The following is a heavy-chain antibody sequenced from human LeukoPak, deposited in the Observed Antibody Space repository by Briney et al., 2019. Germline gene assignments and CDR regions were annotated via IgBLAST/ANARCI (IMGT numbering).Heavy chain of an antibody. CDR2: ISYDGSNK. CDR1: GFTFSSYG. J-gene: IGHJ6*02. CDR3: AKDQLVVGFWGGYSSMDV. V-gene: IGHV3-30*18. D-gene: IGHD3-3*01. Sequence: GRSLRLSCAASGFTFSSYGMHWVRQAPGKGLEWVAVISYDGSNKYYADSVKGRFTISRDNSKNTLYLQMNSLRAEDTAVYYCAKDQLVVGFWGGYSSMDVWGQGTTVTVSS.